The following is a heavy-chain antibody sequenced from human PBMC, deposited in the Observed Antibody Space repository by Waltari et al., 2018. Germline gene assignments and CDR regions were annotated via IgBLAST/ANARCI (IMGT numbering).Heavy chain of an antibody. J-gene: IGHJ4*02. Sequence: EVQLVESGGGLVQPGGSLRASGAPSGFPFVGYWFCLVRQAPGKGLGWVANVKDDGSEQNYVDSVKGRFTITRDNTKTILYMEMNNLRVEDTAVYYCARDRATRTGYVDYWGQGALVTVSP. CDR2: VKDDGSEQ. V-gene: IGHV3-7*01. CDR1: GFPFVGYW. CDR3: ARDRATRTGYVDY. D-gene: IGHD2-2*01.